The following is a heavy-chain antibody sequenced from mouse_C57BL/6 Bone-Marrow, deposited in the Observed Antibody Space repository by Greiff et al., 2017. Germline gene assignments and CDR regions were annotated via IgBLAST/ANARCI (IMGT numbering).Heavy chain of an antibody. CDR2: ISSGGDYI. CDR3: TREGDFGDAMDY. D-gene: IGHD2-13*01. CDR1: GFTFSSYA. V-gene: IGHV5-9-1*02. J-gene: IGHJ4*01. Sequence: EVMLVESGEGLVKPGGSLKLSCAASGFTFSSYAMSWVRQTPEKRLEWVAYISSGGDYISYADTVKGRFTISRDNARNTLYLQMSSLKSEDTAMYYCTREGDFGDAMDYWGQGTSVTVSS.